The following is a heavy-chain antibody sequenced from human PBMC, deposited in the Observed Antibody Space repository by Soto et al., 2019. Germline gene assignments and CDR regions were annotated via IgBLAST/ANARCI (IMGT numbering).Heavy chain of an antibody. CDR3: ARSGYSQATNWFDP. V-gene: IGHV1-69*02. J-gene: IGHJ5*02. CDR1: GGTFSSYT. CDR2: IIPILGIA. Sequence: QVQLVQSGAEVKKPGSSVKVPCKASGGTFSSYTISWVRQAPGQGLEWMGRIIPILGIANYAQKFQGRVTITADKSTSTAYMELSSLRSEDTAVYYCARSGYSQATNWFDPWGQGTLVTVSS. D-gene: IGHD5-18*01.